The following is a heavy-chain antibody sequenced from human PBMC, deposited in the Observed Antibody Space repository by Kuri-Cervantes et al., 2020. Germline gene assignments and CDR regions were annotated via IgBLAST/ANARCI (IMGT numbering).Heavy chain of an antibody. D-gene: IGHD3-22*01. Sequence: GGSLRLSCAASGFTFSSCGMHWVRQAPGKGLEWVAVISYDGSNKYYADSVKGRFTISRDNSKNTLYLQMNSLRAEDTAVYYCAREGLRYYYDQMPFDYWGQGTLVTVSS. CDR1: GFTFSSCG. V-gene: IGHV3-30*03. CDR2: ISYDGSNK. J-gene: IGHJ4*02. CDR3: AREGLRYYYDQMPFDY.